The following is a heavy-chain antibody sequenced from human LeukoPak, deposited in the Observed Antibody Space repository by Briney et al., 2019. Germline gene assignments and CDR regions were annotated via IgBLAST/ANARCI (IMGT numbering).Heavy chain of an antibody. CDR1: GGSFSGYY. Sequence: SETLSLTCAVYGGSFSGYYWSWIRQPPGKGLEWIGEINHSGSTNYNPSLKSRVTISVDTSKNQFSLKLSSVTAADTAVYYCARMPRGYSYGTGYYYYYMDVWSKGTTVTISS. CDR2: INHSGST. CDR3: ARMPRGYSYGTGYYYYYMDV. D-gene: IGHD5-18*01. J-gene: IGHJ6*03. V-gene: IGHV4-34*01.